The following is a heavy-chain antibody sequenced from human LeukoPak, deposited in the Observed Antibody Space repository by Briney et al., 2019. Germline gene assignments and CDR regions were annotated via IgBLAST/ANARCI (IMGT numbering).Heavy chain of an antibody. J-gene: IGHJ4*02. D-gene: IGHD5-18*01. CDR2: IYYSGST. CDR1: GDSITSGNYY. V-gene: IGHV4-39*01. CDR3: AATYRTRGYTYGYFDY. Sequence: PSETLSLTCTVSGDSITSGNYYWGWIRQPPGKGLEWIGYIYYSGSTYYNPSLKSRVSMSLDTSKNQFSLKLSSVTAADTAVYYCAATYRTRGYTYGYFDYWGQGTLVTVPS.